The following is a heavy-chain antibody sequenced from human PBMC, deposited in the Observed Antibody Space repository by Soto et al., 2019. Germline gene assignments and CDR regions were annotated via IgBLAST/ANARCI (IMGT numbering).Heavy chain of an antibody. CDR1: GGTFSSYA. J-gene: IGHJ6*02. Sequence: ASVKVSCKASGGTFSSYAISWVRQAPGQGLEWMGGIIPIFGTANYAQKFQGRVTITADESTSTAYMELSSLRSEDTAVYYCARGGGRWLQIHKYYYYGMDVWGQGTTVTVSS. D-gene: IGHD5-12*01. CDR3: ARGGGRWLQIHKYYYYGMDV. V-gene: IGHV1-69*13. CDR2: IIPIFGTA.